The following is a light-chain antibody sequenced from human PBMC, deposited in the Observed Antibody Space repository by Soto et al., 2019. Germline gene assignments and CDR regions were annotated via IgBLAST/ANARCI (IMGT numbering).Light chain of an antibody. CDR2: GAS. Sequence: ESVLTQSPGTLSFSPAERSTLSGIASQSVSSNYLAWYQQKPGQAPRLLIYGASTRATGIPDRFSGSGSGTDFTLTISRLEPEDSAVYYCQQYGSSPTWTFGQGTKVDI. CDR1: QSVSSNY. J-gene: IGKJ1*01. V-gene: IGKV3-20*01. CDR3: QQYGSSPTWT.